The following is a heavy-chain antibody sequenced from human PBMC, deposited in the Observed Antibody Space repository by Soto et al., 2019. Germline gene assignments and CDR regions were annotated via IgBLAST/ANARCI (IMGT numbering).Heavy chain of an antibody. CDR2: IYFSGGT. CDR3: ATSSGSYSDY. Sequence: SETLSLTCIVSGGYISSGGYYWSWIRQLPGKGLEWIGYIYFSGGTYYNPSLKSRLTISLDTSKNQFSLNLGSVTAADTAVYFCATSSGSYSDYWGRGTLVTVS. CDR1: GGYISSGGYY. J-gene: IGHJ4*02. D-gene: IGHD1-26*01. V-gene: IGHV4-31*03.